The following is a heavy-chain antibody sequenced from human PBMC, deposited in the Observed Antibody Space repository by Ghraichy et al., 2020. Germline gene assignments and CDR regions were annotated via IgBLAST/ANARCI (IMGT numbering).Heavy chain of an antibody. D-gene: IGHD6-13*01. J-gene: IGHJ4*02. Sequence: SETLSLTCTVSGGSISSSSYYWGWIRQPPGKGLEWIGSIYYSGSTYYNPSLKSRVTISVDTSKNQFSLKMSSVTDADTAVYYCASYSSWSNYWGQGTRVTVSA. CDR1: GGSISSSSYY. V-gene: IGHV4-39*01. CDR3: ASYSSWSNY. CDR2: IYYSGST.